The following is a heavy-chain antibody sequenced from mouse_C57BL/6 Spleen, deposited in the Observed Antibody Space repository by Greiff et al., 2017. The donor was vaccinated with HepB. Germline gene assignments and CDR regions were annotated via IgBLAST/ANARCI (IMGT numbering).Heavy chain of an antibody. Sequence: VQLQQPGAELVRPGTSVKLSCKASGYTFTSYWMHWVKQRPGQGLEWIGVIDPSDSYTNYNQKFKGKATLTVDTSSSTAYMQLSSLTSEDSAVYYCARDRDYDVRTWFAYWGQGTLVTVSA. CDR3: ARDRDYDVRTWFAY. CDR1: GYTFTSYW. J-gene: IGHJ3*01. D-gene: IGHD2-4*01. V-gene: IGHV1-59*01. CDR2: IDPSDSYT.